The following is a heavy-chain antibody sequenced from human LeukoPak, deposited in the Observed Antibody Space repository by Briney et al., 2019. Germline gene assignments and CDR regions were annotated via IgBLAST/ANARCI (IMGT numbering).Heavy chain of an antibody. D-gene: IGHD6-13*01. V-gene: IGHV3-7*04. CDR3: ARGLAAAGTFDY. J-gene: IGHJ4*02. CDR2: INQDGSDK. Sequence: GGSLRLSCAASGFTFSTYWMNWVRQPPGKGLEWVANINQDGSDKYYVDSVKGRFTISRDNAKNSLYLQMNSLRAEDTAVYYCARGLAAAGTFDYWGQGTLVSVSS. CDR1: GFTFSTYW.